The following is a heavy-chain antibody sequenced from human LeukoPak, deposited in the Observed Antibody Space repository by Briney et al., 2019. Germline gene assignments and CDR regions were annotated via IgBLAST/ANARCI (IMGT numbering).Heavy chain of an antibody. CDR1: GYTLTELS. J-gene: IGHJ4*02. D-gene: IGHD5-18*01. V-gene: IGHV1-24*01. Sequence: ASVKVSCKVSGYTLTELSMHWMRQAPGKGLEWMGGFDPEDGETIYAQKFQGRVTMTEDTSTDTAYMELSSLRSEDTAVYYCATHSRGRGYSYGPGPNWGQGTLVTVSS. CDR3: ATHSRGRGYSYGPGPN. CDR2: FDPEDGET.